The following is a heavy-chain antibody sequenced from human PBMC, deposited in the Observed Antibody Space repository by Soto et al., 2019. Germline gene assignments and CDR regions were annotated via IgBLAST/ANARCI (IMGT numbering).Heavy chain of an antibody. Sequence: QMQLVQSGPEVKKPGTSVKVSCKASGFTFTSSAVQWVRQARGQRLEWIGWIIVGSGNTNYAQKFQERVTITRDMSTSTAYMELSSLRSEDTAVYYCAATSSFYYYGMDVWGQGTTVTVSS. J-gene: IGHJ6*02. V-gene: IGHV1-58*01. CDR3: AATSSFYYYGMDV. CDR2: IIVGSGNT. CDR1: GFTFTSSA. D-gene: IGHD2-2*01.